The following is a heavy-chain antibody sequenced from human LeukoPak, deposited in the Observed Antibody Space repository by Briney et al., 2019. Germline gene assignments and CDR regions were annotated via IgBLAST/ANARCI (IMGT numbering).Heavy chain of an antibody. CDR1: AFIFSGHW. J-gene: IGHJ4*02. CDR2: IKEDGSER. CDR3: AKDQRWESPHYLDS. Sequence: GGSLRLSCEGSAFIFSGHWMNWVRQTPGKGLEWVASIKEDGSERQYVDSVKGRFSISRDNTKGSLFLQLNSLRDEDAALYYCAKDQRWESPHYLDSWGQGTLVTVSS. V-gene: IGHV3-7*03. D-gene: IGHD1-26*01.